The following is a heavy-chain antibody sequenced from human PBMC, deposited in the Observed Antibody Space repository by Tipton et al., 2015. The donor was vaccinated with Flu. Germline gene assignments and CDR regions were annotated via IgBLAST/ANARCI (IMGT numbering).Heavy chain of an antibody. CDR1: GYTFTSYY. D-gene: IGHD6-6*01. CDR2: INPSGGST. CDR3: ASGSPYSSSSLDYYYYMDV. Sequence: QVQLVQSGAEVKKPGASVKVSCKASGYTFTSYYMHWVRQAPGQGLEWMGIINPSGGSTSYAQKLQGRVTMTRDTSTSTVYMELSSLRSEDTAVYYCASGSPYSSSSLDYYYYMDVWGKGTTVTVSS. V-gene: IGHV1-46*04. J-gene: IGHJ6*03.